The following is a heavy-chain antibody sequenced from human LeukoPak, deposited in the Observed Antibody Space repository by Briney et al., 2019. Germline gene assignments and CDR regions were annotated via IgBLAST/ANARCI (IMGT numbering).Heavy chain of an antibody. D-gene: IGHD3-10*01. V-gene: IGHV4-39*07. J-gene: IGHJ3*01. CDR2: IYYSGST. CDR1: GGSISSSSYY. Sequence: SETLSLTCTVSGGSISSSSYYWGWIRQPPGKGLEWIGSIYYSGSTYYNPSLKSRVTISVDTSKNQFSLKLSSVTAADTAVYYCARDSSWFGESRAFDFWGQGTMVTVSS. CDR3: ARDSSWFGESRAFDF.